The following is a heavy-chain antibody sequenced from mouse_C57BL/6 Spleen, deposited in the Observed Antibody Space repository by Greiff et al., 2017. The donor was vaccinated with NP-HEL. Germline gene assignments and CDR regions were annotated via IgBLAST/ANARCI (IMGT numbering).Heavy chain of an antibody. Sequence: QVQLQQSGAELVKPGASVKISCKASGYAFSSYWMNWVKQRPGKGLEWIGQIYPGDGDTNYNGKFKGKATLTAGKSSSTAYMQLSSLTSEDSAVYFCARKTAQASFFAYWGQGTLVTVSA. D-gene: IGHD3-2*02. J-gene: IGHJ3*01. CDR3: ARKTAQASFFAY. V-gene: IGHV1-80*01. CDR2: IYPGDGDT. CDR1: GYAFSSYW.